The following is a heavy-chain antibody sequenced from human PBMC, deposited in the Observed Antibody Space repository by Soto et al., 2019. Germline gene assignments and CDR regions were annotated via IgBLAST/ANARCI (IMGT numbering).Heavy chain of an antibody. D-gene: IGHD3-9*01. V-gene: IGHV5-10-1*01. Sequence: PGESLKISCKGSGYSFNSYWISWVRQMPGKGLEWMGRIDPSDSYINYNPSFQGHVTISADKSISTAYLQWSSLKASDTAMYYCVRLDILTGYYGMDGWGQGTTVTGSS. CDR3: VRLDILTGYYGMDG. CDR2: IDPSDSYI. CDR1: GYSFNSYW. J-gene: IGHJ6*02.